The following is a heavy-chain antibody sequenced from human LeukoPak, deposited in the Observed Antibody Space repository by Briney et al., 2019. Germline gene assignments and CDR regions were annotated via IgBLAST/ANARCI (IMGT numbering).Heavy chain of an antibody. CDR2: INHSGSI. CDR3: ARRAGLHSLDY. J-gene: IGHJ4*02. V-gene: IGHV4-34*01. Sequence: SSETLSPTCAVYGGSFSGYYWSWIRQPPGKGLEWIGEINHSGSINYNPSLKSRVTISVDTSKNQFSLRLSSVSAADTALYFCARRAGLHSLDYWDQGTLVTVSS. CDR1: GGSFSGYY. D-gene: IGHD6-13*01.